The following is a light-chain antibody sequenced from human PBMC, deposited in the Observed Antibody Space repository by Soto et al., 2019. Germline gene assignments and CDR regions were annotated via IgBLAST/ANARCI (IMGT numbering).Light chain of an antibody. Sequence: QSALTQPASVSGSLGQSITISCTGTSSDVGRYNLVSWYQQHPGKAPKLMIYEGSKRPSGVSNRFSGSKSGNTASLTISGLQAEDEADYYCCSYAGSSTIRFGGGTKLTVL. J-gene: IGLJ3*02. CDR3: CSYAGSSTIR. CDR1: SSDVGRYNL. CDR2: EGS. V-gene: IGLV2-23*03.